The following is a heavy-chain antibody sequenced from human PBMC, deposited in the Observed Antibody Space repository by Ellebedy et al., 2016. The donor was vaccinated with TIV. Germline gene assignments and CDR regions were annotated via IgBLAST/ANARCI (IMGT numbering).Heavy chain of an antibody. J-gene: IGHJ5*02. D-gene: IGHD3-10*01. V-gene: IGHV1-3*01. CDR3: ARASSWFRGWFDP. Sequence: KFQGRVTITRDTSASTAYMELSSLRSEDTAVYYCARASSWFRGWFDPWGQGTLVTVSS.